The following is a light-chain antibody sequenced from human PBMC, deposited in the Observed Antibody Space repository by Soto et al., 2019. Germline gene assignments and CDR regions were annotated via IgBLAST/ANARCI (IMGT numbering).Light chain of an antibody. J-gene: IGKJ1*01. CDR2: AAS. V-gene: IGKV1-39*01. CDR1: QSINSY. CDR3: QQSYVTPWT. Sequence: DIQVTQSPSSLSASVGDRVTITCRASQSINSYLNWYQQKPGKAPKLLIFAASSLQSGVPSRFSGSGSGTDFTLTISSLQPEDFATYYCQQSYVTPWTFGQGTKVDI.